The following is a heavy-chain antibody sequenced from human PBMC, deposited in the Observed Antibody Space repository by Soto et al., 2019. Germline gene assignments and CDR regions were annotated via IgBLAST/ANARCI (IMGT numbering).Heavy chain of an antibody. CDR1: GFSFSAYN. D-gene: IGHD3-16*01. J-gene: IGHJ1*01. Sequence: GSLRLSCIGSGFSFSAYNMNCVTEAPGKGLEWVSSIKVGSSRIYQPDSMKGRFTISRDDARNSVYLQINSLRAEDTALYFCVRSPKIGVRGAFWGRGTQVTVSS. V-gene: IGHV3-21*01. CDR3: VRSPKIGVRGAF. CDR2: IKVGSSRI.